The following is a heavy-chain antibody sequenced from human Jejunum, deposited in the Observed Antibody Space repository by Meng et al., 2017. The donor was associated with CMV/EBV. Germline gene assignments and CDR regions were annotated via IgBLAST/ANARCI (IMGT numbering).Heavy chain of an antibody. CDR2: IYYSGAT. CDR3: ARGSRASGGDFDY. J-gene: IGHJ4*02. CDR1: GASMKSNY. V-gene: IGHV4-59*01. Sequence: TVSGASMKSNYWSWIRPPPGKGLEWIGNIYYSGATNYNPSLKSRVIILIDTSNRQFSLQVGSVTTADTAVYYCARGSRASGGDFDYWGQGTLVTVSS. D-gene: IGHD2-21*01.